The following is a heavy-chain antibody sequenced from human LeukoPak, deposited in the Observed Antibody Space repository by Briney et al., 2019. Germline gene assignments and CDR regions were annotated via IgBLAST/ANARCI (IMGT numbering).Heavy chain of an antibody. D-gene: IGHD3-22*01. Sequence: ASVKVSCKASVYTFTGYYMHWVRQAPGQGLEWMGWINPNSGGTNYAQKFQGRVTMTRDTSISTAYMALSRLRSDDTAVYYCAKYNTNSGYYAPFDYWGQGTLVTVSS. CDR2: INPNSGGT. J-gene: IGHJ4*02. CDR1: VYTFTGYY. V-gene: IGHV1-2*02. CDR3: AKYNTNSGYYAPFDY.